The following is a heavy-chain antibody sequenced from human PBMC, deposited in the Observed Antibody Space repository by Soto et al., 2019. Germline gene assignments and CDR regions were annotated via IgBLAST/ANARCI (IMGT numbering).Heavy chain of an antibody. Sequence: ASVKVSCKASGYTFTSYYMHWVRQAPGQGLEWMGIINPSGGSTSYEQKFQGRVTMTRDTSTSTVYMELSSLRSEDTAGYYCARPHGYLTGYYTGYGMDAWGQGTTVTVSS. J-gene: IGHJ6*02. CDR1: GYTFTSYY. D-gene: IGHD3-9*01. V-gene: IGHV1-46*01. CDR2: INPSGGST. CDR3: ARPHGYLTGYYTGYGMDA.